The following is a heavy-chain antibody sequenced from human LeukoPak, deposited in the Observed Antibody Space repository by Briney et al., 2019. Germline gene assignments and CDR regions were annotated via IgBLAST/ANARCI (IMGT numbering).Heavy chain of an antibody. CDR1: GFTFSSYA. CDR3: AKDSASMQTYYFDY. J-gene: IGHJ4*02. V-gene: IGHV3-23*01. CDR2: ISGSGGST. Sequence: GGSLRLSCAASGFTFSSYAMSWVRQAPGKGLEWVSGISGSGGSTDYADSVKGRSTISRDKSKNTLYLQMNSLRAEDTAVYYCAKDSASMQTYYFDYWGQGTLVTVSS.